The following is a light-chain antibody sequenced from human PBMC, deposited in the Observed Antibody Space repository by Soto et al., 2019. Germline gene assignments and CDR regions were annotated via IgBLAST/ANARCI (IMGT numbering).Light chain of an antibody. V-gene: IGKV1-5*01. Sequence: DIQMTQTPATLSAFAGDRVTVTCRAIQSVSSWVAWYQEKPGRGPKLLIYDASTWQSGVPSRFIGSGSGTEFTLTITSLQPDDLASYYCQHYNTYSPGTFGKGNRVEVK. J-gene: IGKJ1*01. CDR2: DAS. CDR1: QSVSSW. CDR3: QHYNTYSPGT.